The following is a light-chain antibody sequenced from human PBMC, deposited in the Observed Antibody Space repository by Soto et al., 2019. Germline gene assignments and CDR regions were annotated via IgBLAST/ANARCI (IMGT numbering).Light chain of an antibody. CDR3: TSYRRSSPPV. V-gene: IGLV2-14*01. CDR2: DVN. J-gene: IGLJ1*01. CDR1: SSDVGDVGAHTY. Sequence: QSALTQPASVSGSPGQSITISCTVTSSDVGDVGAHTYVSWYEQHPGKAPKLIIYDVNNRPSGVSNRFSGSKSGNTASLTISGLQAEDEADYYCTSYRRSSPPVFGTGTKVTVL.